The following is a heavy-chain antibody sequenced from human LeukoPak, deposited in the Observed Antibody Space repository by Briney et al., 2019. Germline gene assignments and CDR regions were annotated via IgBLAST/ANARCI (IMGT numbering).Heavy chain of an antibody. V-gene: IGHV4-30-2*01. Sequence: SQTLSLTCAVSGGSISSGGYSWSWIRQPPGKGLEWIGYIYHSGSTYYNPSLKSRVTISVDRSKNQFSLKLSSVTAADTAVYYCARAMVYNYYGMDVWGQGTTVTVS. CDR2: IYHSGST. J-gene: IGHJ6*02. CDR3: ARAMVYNYYGMDV. D-gene: IGHD3-10*01. CDR1: GGSISSGGYS.